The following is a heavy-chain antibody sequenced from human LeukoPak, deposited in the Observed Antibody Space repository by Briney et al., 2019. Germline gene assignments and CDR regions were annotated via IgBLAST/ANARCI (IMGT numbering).Heavy chain of an antibody. J-gene: IGHJ4*02. V-gene: IGHV3-30-3*01. CDR1: GFTFSSYA. CDR2: ISYDGSNK. CDR3: ARDAGYNYDY. Sequence: PGGSLRLSCAASGFTFSSYAMHWVRQAPGKGLEWVAVISYDGSNKYYADSVKGRFTISRDNSKNTLYLQMNSLRAEDTAVYYCARDAGYNYDYWGQGTLVTASS. D-gene: IGHD5-18*01.